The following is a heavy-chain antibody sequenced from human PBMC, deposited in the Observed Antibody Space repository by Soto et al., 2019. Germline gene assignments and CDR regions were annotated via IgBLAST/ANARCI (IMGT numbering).Heavy chain of an antibody. V-gene: IGHV3-23*01. D-gene: IGHD2-2*01. J-gene: IGHJ4*02. Sequence: GGSLRLSCAASRFTFSSYAMCWVRQAPGKGLEWVSSISVSSGSTYYADSVKGRVTISRDNSKNTLYLQMNSLRAEDTAVYYCAKDGCSITRNKPLDYWGQGTLVTVSS. CDR2: ISVSSGST. CDR3: AKDGCSITRNKPLDY. CDR1: RFTFSSYA.